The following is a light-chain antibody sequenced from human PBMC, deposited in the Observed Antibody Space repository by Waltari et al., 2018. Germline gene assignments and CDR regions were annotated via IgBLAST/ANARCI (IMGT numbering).Light chain of an antibody. Sequence: DIQMTQSPSSLSAYVGDRVTITCRASQNIRTYLNWYQQKPGKAPNLLIFAAFTSQSGVPSRFSGGGSGTDFTLTISSLQPEDFATYYCQQSFTTPWTFGPGTKVEVK. V-gene: IGKV1-39*01. J-gene: IGKJ1*01. CDR2: AAF. CDR3: QQSFTTPWT. CDR1: QNIRTY.